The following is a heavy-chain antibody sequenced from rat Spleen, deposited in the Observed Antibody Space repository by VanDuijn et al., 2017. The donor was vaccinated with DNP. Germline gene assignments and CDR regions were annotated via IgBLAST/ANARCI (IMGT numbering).Heavy chain of an antibody. CDR1: GFNFNDYW. J-gene: IGHJ2*01. D-gene: IGHD1-11*01. V-gene: IGHV4-2*01. CDR2: INKDSSTI. Sequence: EVKLVESGGGLVQPGRSLKLSCAASGFNFNDYWMGWVRQAPGKGLEWIGQINKDSSTITYIPSLKDKFTISRDNDKNTLYLQISKLGSENTAIYYCARGHNYGGYADYFDYWGQGVMVTVSS. CDR3: ARGHNYGGYADYFDY.